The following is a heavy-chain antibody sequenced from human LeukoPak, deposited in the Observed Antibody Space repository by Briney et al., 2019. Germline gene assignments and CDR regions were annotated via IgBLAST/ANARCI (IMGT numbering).Heavy chain of an antibody. CDR1: GASISTYY. V-gene: IGHV4-59*01. D-gene: IGHD1-1*01. J-gene: IGHJ3*02. CDR2: LFSMGGP. Sequence: PPETLSLTCTVSGASISTYYWSWIRQSPGKGLEWIGYLFSMGGPNYNPSLKRRVTIPVDTSKNHFSLTLSSVTAADTAVYYCARLQPNSGAWAFDIWGQGTMVTVSA. CDR3: ARLQPNSGAWAFDI.